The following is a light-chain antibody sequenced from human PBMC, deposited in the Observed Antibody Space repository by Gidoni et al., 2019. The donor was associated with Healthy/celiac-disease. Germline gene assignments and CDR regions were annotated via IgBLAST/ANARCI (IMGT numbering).Light chain of an antibody. J-gene: IGKJ1*01. CDR3: QQYNNWPPWT. V-gene: IGKV3-15*01. CDR2: GAS. Sequence: EIVMTQSPATLSVSPGERATLSCRASQSVSSNLAWYQQKPGQAPRLLISGASTSATCIPARFSGSGSGTEFSLTISSLQSEDFAVYYCQQYNNWPPWTFGQGTKVEIK. CDR1: QSVSSN.